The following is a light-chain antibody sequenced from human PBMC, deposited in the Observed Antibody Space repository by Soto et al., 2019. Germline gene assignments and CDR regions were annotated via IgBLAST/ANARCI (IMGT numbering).Light chain of an antibody. CDR3: LQRSNWPLT. V-gene: IGKV3-11*01. CDR2: DAS. J-gene: IGKJ3*01. Sequence: EIVLTQSPATLSLSPGERATLSCRASQSVSSYLVWYQQKPGQPPRVPIYDASNRATGIPVRFSGSGSGTDFTLTISSLEPEDFAVYYCLQRSNWPLTFGPGTKIDIK. CDR1: QSVSSY.